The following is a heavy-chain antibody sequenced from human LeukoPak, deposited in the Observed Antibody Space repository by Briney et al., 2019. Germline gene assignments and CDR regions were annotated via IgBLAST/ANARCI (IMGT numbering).Heavy chain of an antibody. D-gene: IGHD3-22*01. Sequence: ASVKVSCKASGYTFTSYGISWVRQAPGQGLEWMGWISAYNGNTNYAQKLQGRVTMTTDTSTSTAYMELSSLRSEDTAVYYCARDYYDSSGYSNDYWGQGTLVTVSS. V-gene: IGHV1-18*01. CDR1: GYTFTSYG. J-gene: IGHJ4*02. CDR2: ISAYNGNT. CDR3: ARDYYDSSGYSNDY.